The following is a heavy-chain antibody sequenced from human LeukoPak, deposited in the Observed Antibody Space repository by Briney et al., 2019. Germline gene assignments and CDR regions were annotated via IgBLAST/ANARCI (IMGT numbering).Heavy chain of an antibody. D-gene: IGHD6-13*01. CDR2: IHSDGSST. Sequence: PGGSLRLSCAASGFTFSSYWMHWVRHAPGKGLVWVSRIHSDGSSTSYADSVKGRFTMSRDNAKNTLYPQMNSLRAGDTAVYYCARGWITAGAYYDYWGQGTLVTVSS. J-gene: IGHJ4*02. CDR1: GFTFSSYW. CDR3: ARGWITAGAYYDY. V-gene: IGHV3-74*01.